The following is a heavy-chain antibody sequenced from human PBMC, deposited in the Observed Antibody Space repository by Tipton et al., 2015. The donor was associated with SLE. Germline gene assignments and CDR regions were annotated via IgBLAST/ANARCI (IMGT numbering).Heavy chain of an antibody. CDR1: GYIFTSFW. CDR3: ARGPGDRWFDP. J-gene: IGHJ5*02. CDR2: FIPTFGTA. Sequence: QVQLVQSGAAVTKPGESLKISCQASGYIFTSFWIAWVRQAPGQGLERMEGFIPTFGTANYAQKFQGRVTITTDESTSTAYMELSSLRSEDTAVYYCARGPGDRWFDPWGQGTLVTVSS. V-gene: IGHV1-69*01. D-gene: IGHD3-22*01.